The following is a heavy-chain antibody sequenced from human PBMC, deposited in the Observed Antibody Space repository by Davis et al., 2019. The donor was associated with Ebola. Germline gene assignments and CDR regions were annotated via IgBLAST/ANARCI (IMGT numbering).Heavy chain of an antibody. CDR3: TCQYGDFDY. V-gene: IGHV3-73*01. D-gene: IGHD3-10*01. Sequence: GGSLRLSCAASGFTFSGSAMHWVRQASGKGLEWVGRIRSKANSYATAYAASVKGRFTISRDDSKNTAYLQMNSLKTEDTAVYYCTCQYGDFDYWGQGTLVTVSS. J-gene: IGHJ4*02. CDR2: IRSKANSYAT. CDR1: GFTFSGSA.